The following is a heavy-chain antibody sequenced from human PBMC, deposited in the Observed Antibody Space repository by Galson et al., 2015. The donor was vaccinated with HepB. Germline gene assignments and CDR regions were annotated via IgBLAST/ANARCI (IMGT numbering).Heavy chain of an antibody. J-gene: IGHJ6*02. D-gene: IGHD3-10*01. CDR3: ARRRRFEELPGYGLDV. V-gene: IGHV3-48*04. CDR1: GFTFSSYS. CDR2: ITSSSSTV. Sequence: SLRLSCAASGFTFSSYSMNWVRQAPGKGLEWVSYITSSSSTVYCADSVKGRFSISRDNAQNSLYLQMDSLRAEDTAVYYCARRRRFEELPGYGLDVWGQGTTVTVSS.